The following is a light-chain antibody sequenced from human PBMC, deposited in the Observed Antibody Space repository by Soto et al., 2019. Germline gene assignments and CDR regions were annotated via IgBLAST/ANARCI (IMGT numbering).Light chain of an antibody. J-gene: IGKJ3*01. CDR3: QQYDDYPFT. CDR1: QSISDW. CDR2: KAS. Sequence: DIQMTQSPSTLSAYVGDRVTITCRASQSISDWLAWYQHKLGKAPKVLIYKASSLESGVPSRFSGSGSGTEFTLTISSLQPDYFAIYYFQQYDDYPFTFGPGTKVDLK. V-gene: IGKV1-5*03.